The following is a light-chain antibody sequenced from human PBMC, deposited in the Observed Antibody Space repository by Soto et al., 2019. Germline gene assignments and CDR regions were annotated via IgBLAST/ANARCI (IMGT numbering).Light chain of an antibody. CDR1: QSVSSY. CDR2: DAS. J-gene: IGKJ1*01. V-gene: IGKV3-11*01. CDR3: QQRSNWPRT. Sequence: EIVLTQSPATLSLSPVERATLSCRASQSVSSYLAWYQHKPGQAPRLLIYDASNRATGIPDRFSGSGSGTDFTLTISSLEPEDFAAYYCQQRSNWPRTFGQGTKVDI.